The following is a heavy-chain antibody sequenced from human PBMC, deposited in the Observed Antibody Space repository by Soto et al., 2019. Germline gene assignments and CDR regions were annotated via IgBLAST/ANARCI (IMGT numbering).Heavy chain of an antibody. CDR1: GFTFSSYA. D-gene: IGHD2-21*01. V-gene: IGHV3-30-3*01. CDR2: ISYDGSNK. CDR3: SRDGLDCGGECYAHLDY. Sequence: QVQLVESGGGVVQPGRSLRLSCAASGFTFSSYAMHWVRQAPGKGLEWVAVISYDGSNKYYADSVKCRFTISRDNSKNTLYLQMNSLRAEDTAVYYCSRDGLDCGGECYAHLDYWGQGTLVTVSS. J-gene: IGHJ4*02.